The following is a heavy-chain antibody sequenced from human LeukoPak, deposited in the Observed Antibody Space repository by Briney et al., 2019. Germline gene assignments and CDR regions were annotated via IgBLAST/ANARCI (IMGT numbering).Heavy chain of an antibody. Sequence: ASVKVSCKASGYTFTGYYMHWERQAPGEGLEWMGIINPTGGSTRYAQKFQGRVTMTRDTSTSTVYMELSSLRSEDTAVYYCARGRVTATDGFDIWGQGTTVIVSS. CDR3: ARGRVTATDGFDI. V-gene: IGHV1-46*01. CDR1: GYTFTGYY. J-gene: IGHJ3*02. D-gene: IGHD2-21*02. CDR2: INPTGGST.